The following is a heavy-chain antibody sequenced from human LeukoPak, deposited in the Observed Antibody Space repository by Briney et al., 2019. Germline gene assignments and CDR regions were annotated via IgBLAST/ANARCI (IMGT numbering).Heavy chain of an antibody. Sequence: SETLSLTCTVSGGSMRSYYWSWIRQPPGKGLEWIGYIYYSGSTNYNPSLKSRVTISVDTSKNQFSLRLSSVTAADTAVYYCARGRYYGSGSYGSWGQGTLVTVSS. V-gene: IGHV4-59*12. CDR3: ARGRYYGSGSYGS. J-gene: IGHJ4*02. D-gene: IGHD3-10*01. CDR1: GGSMRSYY. CDR2: IYYSGST.